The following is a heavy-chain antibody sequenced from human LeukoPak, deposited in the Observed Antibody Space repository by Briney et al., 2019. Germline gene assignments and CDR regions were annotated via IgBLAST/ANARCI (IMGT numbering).Heavy chain of an antibody. D-gene: IGHD2-2*01. Sequence: GESLKISCKGSGYSFTSYWIGWGRQMPGKGLEWMGIIYPGDSDTRYSPSFQGQVTISADKSISTAYLQWSSLKASDTAMYYCAREVYCSSTSCHDAFDIWGQGTMVTVSS. V-gene: IGHV5-51*01. CDR2: IYPGDSDT. J-gene: IGHJ3*02. CDR1: GYSFTSYW. CDR3: AREVYCSSTSCHDAFDI.